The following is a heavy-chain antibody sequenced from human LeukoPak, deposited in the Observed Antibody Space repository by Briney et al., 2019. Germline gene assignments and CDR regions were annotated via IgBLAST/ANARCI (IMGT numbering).Heavy chain of an antibody. CDR1: GYSFTNYW. Sequence: GESLKISCKGSGYSFTNYWIGWVRQMPGKGLGWMGIIYPGDSDTRYSPSFQGHVTISADKSINTAYLQWSSLKASDTAMYYCARRDDSSAYSRGAFDIWGQGTMVTISS. V-gene: IGHV5-51*01. J-gene: IGHJ3*02. CDR3: ARRDDSSAYSRGAFDI. D-gene: IGHD3-22*01. CDR2: IYPGDSDT.